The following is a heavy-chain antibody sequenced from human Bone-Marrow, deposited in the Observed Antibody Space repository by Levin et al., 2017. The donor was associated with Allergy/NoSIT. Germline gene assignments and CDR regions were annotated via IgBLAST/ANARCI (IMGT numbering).Heavy chain of an antibody. V-gene: IGHV3-15*01. J-gene: IGHJ6*03. D-gene: IGHD3-16*01. CDR1: GFTFSNIY. CDR3: TTDWGTHYYMDV. Sequence: GGSLRLSCAASGFTFSNIYISWVRQAPGKGLEWVGRIKSKTHGGTTDCAAPVKGRFTISRDDSKNTVFLQMNSLNTEDTAVYYCTTDWGTHYYMDVWGKGTTVTVSS. CDR2: IKSKTHGGTT.